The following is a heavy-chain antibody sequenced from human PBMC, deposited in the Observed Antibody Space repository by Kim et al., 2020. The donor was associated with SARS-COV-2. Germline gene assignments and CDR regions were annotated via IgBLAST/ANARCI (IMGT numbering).Heavy chain of an antibody. J-gene: IGHJ4*02. CDR3: ATRPAETAVVYFFDY. V-gene: IGHV3-23*01. CDR2: ISGSGDIT. D-gene: IGHD3-9*01. CDR1: GVTFSNHA. Sequence: GGSLRLSCVVSGVTFSNHAMTWVRQASGKGLEWVSSISGSGDITYYADSVKGRFTISRDNSNNTLFLQMSGLRADDTALYYCATRPAETAVVYFFDYWGQGPLVTVSS.